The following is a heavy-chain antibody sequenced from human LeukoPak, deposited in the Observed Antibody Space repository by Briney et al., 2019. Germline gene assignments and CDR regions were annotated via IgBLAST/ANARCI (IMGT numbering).Heavy chain of an antibody. CDR1: GFTFSSYA. D-gene: IGHD3-22*01. CDR3: AKDGGRQYYYDSSGYYY. V-gene: IGHV3-23*01. CDR2: ISGSGGST. J-gene: IGHJ4*02. Sequence: PGGSLRLSCAASGFTFSSYAMSWVRQAPGKGLECVSAISGSGGSTYYADSVKGRFTISRDNSKNTLYLQMNSLRAEDTAVYYCAKDGGRQYYYDSSGYYYWGQGTLVTVSS.